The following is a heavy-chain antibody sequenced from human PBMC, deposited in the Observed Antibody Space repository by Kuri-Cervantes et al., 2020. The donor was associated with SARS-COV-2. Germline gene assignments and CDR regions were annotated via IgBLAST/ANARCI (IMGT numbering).Heavy chain of an antibody. V-gene: IGHV3-30*02. CDR3: AKLSNYYDAFDI. Sequence: GESLKISCAASGFTFSSYGMHWVRQAPGKGLEWVAFIRYDGSNKYYADSVKGRFTISRDNSKNTLYLQMNSLRAEDTAVYYCAKLSNYYDAFDIWGQGTMVTVSS. J-gene: IGHJ3*02. CDR1: GFTFSSYG. CDR2: IRYDGSNK. D-gene: IGHD1-1*01.